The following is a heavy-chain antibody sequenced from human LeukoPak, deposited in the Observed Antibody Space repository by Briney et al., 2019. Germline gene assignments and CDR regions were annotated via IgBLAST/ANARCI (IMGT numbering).Heavy chain of an antibody. CDR3: ARGGTSAGNWGYYIDY. J-gene: IGHJ4*02. CDR1: GDSISSGSYC. V-gene: IGHV4-61*02. CDR2: VETTGNT. D-gene: IGHD7-27*01. Sequence: SETLSLTCTASGDSISSGSYCWSWIRQPAGKGLEWIGRVETTGNTNYNPSLKSRVTISLDTSNNQFSLKLTSVTAADTAVYYCARGGTSAGNWGYYIDYWGQGTLVTVSS.